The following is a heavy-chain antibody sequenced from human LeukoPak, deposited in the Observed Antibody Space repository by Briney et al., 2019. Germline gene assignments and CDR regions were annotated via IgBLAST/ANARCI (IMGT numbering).Heavy chain of an antibody. J-gene: IGHJ6*02. D-gene: IGHD5-18*01. V-gene: IGHV4-34*01. CDR2: INHSGST. CDR3: ARGMDTATNYYYYGMDV. CDR1: GFTFSSYG. Sequence: LRLSCAASGFTFSSYGMHWIRQPPGKGLEWIGEINHSGSTNYNPSLKSRVTISVDTSKNQFSLKLSSVTAADTAVYYCARGMDTATNYYYYGMDVWGQGTTVTVSS.